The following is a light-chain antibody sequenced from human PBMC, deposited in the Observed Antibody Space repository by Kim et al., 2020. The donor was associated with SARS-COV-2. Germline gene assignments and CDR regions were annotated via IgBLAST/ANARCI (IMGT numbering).Light chain of an antibody. J-gene: IGLJ3*02. CDR2: QDT. CDR3: QAWDSSTWV. Sequence: SYELTQPPSVSVSPGQTASITCSGDKLGDKYACWYQQRPGQSPVLVIYQDTKRPSGIPERFSGSNSGNTATLTISGIQVMDEADYYCQAWDSSTWVFGGGTQLTVL. V-gene: IGLV3-1*01. CDR1: KLGDKY.